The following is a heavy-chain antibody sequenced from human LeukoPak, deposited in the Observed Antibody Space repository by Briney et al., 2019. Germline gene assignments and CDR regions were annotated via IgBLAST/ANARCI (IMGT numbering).Heavy chain of an antibody. D-gene: IGHD6-19*01. Sequence: GGSLRLSCAASGFTFSSYGMHWVRQAPGKGLEWVSYISSSGSTIYYADSVKGRFTISRDNAKNSLYLQMNSLRAEDTAVYYCARVYSSGWYYFDYWGQGTLVTVSS. J-gene: IGHJ4*02. V-gene: IGHV3-48*04. CDR1: GFTFSSYG. CDR3: ARVYSSGWYYFDY. CDR2: ISSSGSTI.